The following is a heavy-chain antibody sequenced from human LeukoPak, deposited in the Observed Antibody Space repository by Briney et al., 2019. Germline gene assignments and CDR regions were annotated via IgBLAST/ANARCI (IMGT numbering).Heavy chain of an antibody. Sequence: GGSLRLSCAASGFTFDDYAMHWVRQAPGKGLEWVSGISWNSGSIGYADSVKGRFTISRDNAKNSLYLQMNSLRAEDTALYYCAKVAAAGVLYFQHWGQGTLVTVSS. V-gene: IGHV3-9*01. CDR2: ISWNSGSI. J-gene: IGHJ1*01. D-gene: IGHD6-13*01. CDR3: AKVAAAGVLYFQH. CDR1: GFTFDDYA.